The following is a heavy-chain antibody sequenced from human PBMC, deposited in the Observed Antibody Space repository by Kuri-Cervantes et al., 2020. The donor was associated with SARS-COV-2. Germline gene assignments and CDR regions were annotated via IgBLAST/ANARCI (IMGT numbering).Heavy chain of an antibody. D-gene: IGHD4-17*01. CDR1: GFTFSSYW. CDR3: ARAYGDYVFREGLDS. CDR2: IKQDGSEK. J-gene: IGHJ4*02. V-gene: IGHV3-7*01. Sequence: GESLKISCAASGFTFSSYWMSWVRQAPGKGLEWVANIKQDGSEKYYVDSVKGRFTISRDNAKNSLYLQMNSLRVEVTALYYCARAYGDYVFREGLDSWGQGTLVTVSS.